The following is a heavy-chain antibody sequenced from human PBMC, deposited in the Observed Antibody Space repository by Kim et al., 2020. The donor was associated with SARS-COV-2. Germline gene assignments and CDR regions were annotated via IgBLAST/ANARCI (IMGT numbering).Heavy chain of an antibody. V-gene: IGHV4-39*01. J-gene: IGHJ5*02. D-gene: IGHD3-3*01. CDR1: GGSISSSSYY. CDR3: ARLMRITIFGVVIPAGWFDP. CDR2: IYYSGST. Sequence: SETLSLTCTVSGGSISSSSYYWGWIRQPPGKGLEWIGSIYYSGSTYYNPSLKSRVTISVDTSKNQFSLKLSSVTAADTAVYYCARLMRITIFGVVIPAGWFDPWGQGTLVTVSS.